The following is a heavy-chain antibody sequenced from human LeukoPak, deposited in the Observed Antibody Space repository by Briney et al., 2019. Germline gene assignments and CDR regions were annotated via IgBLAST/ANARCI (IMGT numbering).Heavy chain of an antibody. CDR2: ISSSSSYI. V-gene: IGHV3-21*01. Sequence: PGGSLRLSCAASGFTFSSYSMNWVRQAPGKGLEWVSSISSSSSYIYYADSVKGRFTISRDNAKNSLYLQMNSLRAEDTAVYYCARDRVAAGGYFDYWGQGTLVTVSS. D-gene: IGHD6-13*01. CDR1: GFTFSSYS. J-gene: IGHJ4*02. CDR3: ARDRVAAGGYFDY.